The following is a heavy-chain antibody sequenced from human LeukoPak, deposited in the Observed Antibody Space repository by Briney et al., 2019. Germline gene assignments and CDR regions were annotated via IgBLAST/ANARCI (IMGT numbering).Heavy chain of an antibody. CDR3: ARDRGIAAAGTAGGYFDY. CDR1: GFTFSSYT. Sequence: GGSLRLSCAASGFTFSSYTMNWVRQAPGKGPEWVSSITSSSSYIYYADSVKGRFTISRDNAKNSLYLQMNSLRAEDTALYYCARDRGIAAAGTAGGYFDYWGQGTLVTVSS. J-gene: IGHJ4*02. CDR2: ITSSSSYI. V-gene: IGHV3-21*04. D-gene: IGHD6-13*01.